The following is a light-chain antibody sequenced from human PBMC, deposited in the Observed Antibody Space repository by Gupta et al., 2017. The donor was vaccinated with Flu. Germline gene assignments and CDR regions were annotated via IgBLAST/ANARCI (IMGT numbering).Light chain of an antibody. CDR2: GAS. V-gene: IGKV3-15*01. CDR1: QSVSSN. CDR3: QQYNNWPLT. Sequence: VMTQSPATLSVSPGERATLSCRASQSVSSNLAWYQQKPGQAPRLLIYGASTRATGIPARFSGSGSGTEFTLTISSLQSEDFAVYYCQQYNNWPLTFGQGTKVEIK. J-gene: IGKJ1*01.